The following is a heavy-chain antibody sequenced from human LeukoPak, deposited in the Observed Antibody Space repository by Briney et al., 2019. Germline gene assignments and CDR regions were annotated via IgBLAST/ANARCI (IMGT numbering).Heavy chain of an antibody. CDR2: ISGSGGTT. J-gene: IGHJ4*02. V-gene: IGHV3-23*01. Sequence: PGGSLRLSCAASGFTLSGYAMSWVRQAPGKGLEWVSGISGSGGTTYHADSVKGRCIISRDNSKNTLYLQMNSLRAEDTAVYYCAKGSIAVAGKGGFDYWGQGTLVTVSS. D-gene: IGHD6-19*01. CDR1: GFTLSGYA. CDR3: AKGSIAVAGKGGFDY.